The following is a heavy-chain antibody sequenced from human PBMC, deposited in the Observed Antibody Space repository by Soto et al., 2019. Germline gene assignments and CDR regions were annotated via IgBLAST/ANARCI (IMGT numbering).Heavy chain of an antibody. J-gene: IGHJ4*02. CDR3: ASYDFWSGYYTFDY. CDR1: GGSISSGDYY. Sequence: SETLSLTCTVSGGSISSGDYYWSWIRQPPGKGLEWVGYIYYSGSTYYNPSLKSRVTISVDTSKNQFSLKLSSVTAADTAVYYCASYDFWSGYYTFDYWGQETLVTVSS. D-gene: IGHD3-3*01. V-gene: IGHV4-30-4*01. CDR2: IYYSGST.